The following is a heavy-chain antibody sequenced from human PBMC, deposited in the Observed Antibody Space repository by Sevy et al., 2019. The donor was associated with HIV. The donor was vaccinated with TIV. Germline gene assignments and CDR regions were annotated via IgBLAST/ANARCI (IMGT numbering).Heavy chain of an antibody. CDR1: GFTFSSYS. V-gene: IGHV3-48*01. CDR2: ISSSSSTI. J-gene: IGHJ6*02. CDR3: VRDRLSLRIHYGMDV. D-gene: IGHD5-12*01. Sequence: GGSLRLSCAASGFTFSSYSMNWVRQAPGKGLEWVSYISSSSSTIYYANSVKGRFTISRDNAKNSLYLQMNSLRAEDTAVYYCVRDRLSLRIHYGMDVWGQGTTVTVSS.